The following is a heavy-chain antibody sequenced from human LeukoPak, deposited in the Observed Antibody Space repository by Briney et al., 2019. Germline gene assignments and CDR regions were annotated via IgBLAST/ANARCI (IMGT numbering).Heavy chain of an antibody. CDR1: GLTVSSNY. V-gene: IGHV3-53*01. D-gene: IGHD3-22*01. Sequence: QPGGSLRLSCAASGLTVSSNYMSWVRQAPGKGLEWVSVIYSGGSTYYADSVKGRFTISRDNSKNTLYLQMNSLRAEDTAVYYCARELADYYDSSGYYYDNWGQGTLVTVSS. CDR3: ARELADYYDSSGYYYDN. J-gene: IGHJ4*02. CDR2: IYSGGST.